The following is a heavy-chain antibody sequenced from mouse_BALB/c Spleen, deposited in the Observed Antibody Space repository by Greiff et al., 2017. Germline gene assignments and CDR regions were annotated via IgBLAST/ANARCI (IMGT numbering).Heavy chain of an antibody. CDR1: GYSITSDYA. V-gene: IGHV3-2*02. Sequence: DVQLQESGPGLVKPSQSLSLTCTVTGYSITSDYAWNWIRQFPGNKLEWMGYISYSGSTSYNPSLKSRISITRDTSKNQFFLQLNSVTTEDTATYYCAISPYGPYAMDYWGQGTSVTVSS. J-gene: IGHJ4*01. CDR3: AISPYGPYAMDY. D-gene: IGHD1-1*02. CDR2: ISYSGST.